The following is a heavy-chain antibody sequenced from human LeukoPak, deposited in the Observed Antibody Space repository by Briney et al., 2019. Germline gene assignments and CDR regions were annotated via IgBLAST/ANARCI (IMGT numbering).Heavy chain of an antibody. V-gene: IGHV4-34*01. CDR2: INHSGST. J-gene: IGHJ4*02. CDR3: ASHSYGPDY. Sequence: SETLSLTCAVYGGSFSSYYWSWIRQPPGKGLEWIGEINHSGSTNYNPSLKSRVTISVDTSKNQFSLKLSSVTAADTAVYYCASHSYGPDYWGQGTLVTVSS. D-gene: IGHD5-18*01. CDR1: GGSFSSYY.